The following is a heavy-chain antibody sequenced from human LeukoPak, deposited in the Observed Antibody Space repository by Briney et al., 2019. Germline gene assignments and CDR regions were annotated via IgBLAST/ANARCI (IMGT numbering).Heavy chain of an antibody. J-gene: IGHJ5*02. D-gene: IGHD2-2*01. CDR1: GGSISSGDYY. CDR3: AREARGQLLYWFDP. Sequence: PSQTLSLTCTVSGGSISSGDYYWSWIRQPPGKGLEWIGYIYYSGSTYDSPSLKSRVTISVDTSKNQFSLKLSSVTAADTAVYYCAREARGQLLYWFDPWGQGTLVTVSS. CDR2: IYYSGST. V-gene: IGHV4-30-4*08.